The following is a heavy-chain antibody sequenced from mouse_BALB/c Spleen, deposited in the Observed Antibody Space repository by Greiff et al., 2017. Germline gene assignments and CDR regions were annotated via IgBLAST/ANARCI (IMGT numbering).Heavy chain of an antibody. D-gene: IGHD2-14*01. J-gene: IGHJ4*01. CDR2: ISSGSSTI. CDR3: ARAYYRYDRAMDY. CDR1: GFTFSSFG. V-gene: IGHV5-17*02. Sequence: EVKLMESGGGLVQPGGSRKLSCAASGFTFSSFGMHWVRQAPEKGLEWVAYISSGSSTIYYADTVKGRFTISRDNPKNTLFLQMTSLRSEDTAMYYCARAYYRYDRAMDYWGQGTSVTVSS.